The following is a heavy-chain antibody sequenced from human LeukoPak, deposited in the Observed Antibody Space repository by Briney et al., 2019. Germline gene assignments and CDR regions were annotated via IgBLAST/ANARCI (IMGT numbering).Heavy chain of an antibody. V-gene: IGHV1-2*02. D-gene: IGHD6-13*01. CDR2: INPNSGGT. CDR3: AREEVIPAAGPTLDY. CDR1: GYTFTDYY. Sequence: ASVKVSCKASGYTFTDYYMHWVRQAPGQGLEWMGWINPNSGGTNYAQKFQARVTMTRDTSISTAYMELSRLRSDDTAVFYCAREEVIPAAGPTLDYWGQGALVTVSS. J-gene: IGHJ4*02.